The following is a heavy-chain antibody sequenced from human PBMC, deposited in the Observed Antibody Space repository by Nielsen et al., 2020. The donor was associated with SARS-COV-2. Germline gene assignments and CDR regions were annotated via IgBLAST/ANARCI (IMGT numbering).Heavy chain of an antibody. CDR2: INHSGST. J-gene: IGHJ5*02. CDR3: ARHGSITIFGVASTGFDP. Sequence: SETLSLTCAVYGGSFSGYYWSWIRQPPGKGLEWIGEINHSGSTNYNPSLKSRVTISVDTSKNQFSLKLSSVTAADTAVYYCARHGSITIFGVASTGFDPWGQGTLVTVSS. CDR1: GGSFSGYY. V-gene: IGHV4-34*01. D-gene: IGHD3-3*01.